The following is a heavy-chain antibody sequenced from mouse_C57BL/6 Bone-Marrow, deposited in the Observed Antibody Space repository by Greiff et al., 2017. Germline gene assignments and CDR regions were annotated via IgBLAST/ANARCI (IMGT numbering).Heavy chain of an antibody. CDR3: ARRGLLLRPWYFDV. CDR2: INPNNGGT. Sequence: EVQLQQSGPELVKPGASVKIPCKASGYTFTDYNMDWVKQSHGKSLEWIGDINPNNGGTIYNQKFKGKATLTVDKSSSTAYMELRSLTSEDTAVYYCARRGLLLRPWYFDVWGTGTTVTVSS. D-gene: IGHD1-1*01. J-gene: IGHJ1*03. V-gene: IGHV1-18*01. CDR1: GYTFTDYN.